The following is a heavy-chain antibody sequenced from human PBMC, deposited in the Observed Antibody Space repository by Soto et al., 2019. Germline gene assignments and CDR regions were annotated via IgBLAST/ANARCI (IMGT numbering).Heavy chain of an antibody. J-gene: IGHJ2*01. CDR1: GFTFSSYA. Sequence: PGGPLRLSCAASGFTFSSYAMSWVRQAPGKGLEWVSAISGSGGSTYYADSVKGRFTISRDNSKNTLYLQMNSLRAEGTAVYYCAKRSYSSSSKWYFDLWGRGTLVTV. V-gene: IGHV3-23*01. CDR2: ISGSGGST. D-gene: IGHD6-6*01. CDR3: AKRSYSSSSKWYFDL.